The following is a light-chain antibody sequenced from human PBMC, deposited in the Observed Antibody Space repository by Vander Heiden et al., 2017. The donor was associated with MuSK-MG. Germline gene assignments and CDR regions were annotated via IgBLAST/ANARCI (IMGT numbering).Light chain of an antibody. CDR1: SSNIGSNT. V-gene: IGLV1-44*01. J-gene: IGLJ2*01. CDR3: AASDDSLNGVV. Sequence: QSVLTQPPSASGTPGQRVTISCSGSSSNIGSNTVNWYQQRPGTAPKLLIDSNNQRPSGVPDRFSGSKSGTYASPATSGLQSEDEADDYCAASDDSLNGVVFGGGTKLTVL. CDR2: SNN.